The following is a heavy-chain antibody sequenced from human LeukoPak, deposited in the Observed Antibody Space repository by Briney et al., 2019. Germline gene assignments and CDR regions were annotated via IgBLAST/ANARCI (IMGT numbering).Heavy chain of an antibody. D-gene: IGHD1-1*01. Sequence: GGSLRLSCAASGFTFSTFGMHRVRRAPGKGLEWLTSIWPDGSNQYYADSVKGRLTISRDNSKSALYLQMNSLRAEDSAVYYCAKDDKPDGNRYFDYWGQGTPVTVSS. J-gene: IGHJ4*02. CDR3: AKDDKPDGNRYFDY. CDR1: GFTFSTFG. V-gene: IGHV3-30*02. CDR2: IWPDGSNQ.